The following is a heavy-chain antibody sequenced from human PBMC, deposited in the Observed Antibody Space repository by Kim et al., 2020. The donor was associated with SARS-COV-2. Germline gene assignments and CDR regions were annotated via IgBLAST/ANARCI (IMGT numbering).Heavy chain of an antibody. J-gene: IGHJ4*02. CDR2: ISSSGTYI. D-gene: IGHD6-13*01. CDR3: ARVPVGSSSWYYFDY. V-gene: IGHV3-11*05. Sequence: GGSLRLSCAASGFTFSDYYMTWIRQAPGKGLEWVSYISSSGTYIKYADSLKGRFTISRDNAKNSLYLQMNSLRADDAAVYYCARVPVGSSSWYYFDYWGQGTLVTVSS. CDR1: GFTFSDYY.